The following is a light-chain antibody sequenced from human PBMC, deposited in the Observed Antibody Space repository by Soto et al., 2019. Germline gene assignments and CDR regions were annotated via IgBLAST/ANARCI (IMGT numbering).Light chain of an antibody. Sequence: EIVLTQSPATLSLSPVERATLSCRASQSVSSSYLAWYQQKPGQAPRLLIYGASSRATDIPDRFSGSGSGTDFTLTISRLEPEDFAVYYCQQYGSSPWTFGQGTKVDI. J-gene: IGKJ1*01. CDR2: GAS. CDR1: QSVSSSY. CDR3: QQYGSSPWT. V-gene: IGKV3-20*01.